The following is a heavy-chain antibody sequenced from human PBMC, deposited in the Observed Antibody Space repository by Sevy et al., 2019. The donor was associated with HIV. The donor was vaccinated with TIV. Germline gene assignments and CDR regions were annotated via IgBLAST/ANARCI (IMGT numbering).Heavy chain of an antibody. CDR3: ARRYFDL. V-gene: IGHV3-7*01. CDR1: GFSFTDFW. J-gene: IGHJ4*02. CDR2: INQDGSEM. Sequence: GGSLRLSFKASGFSFTDFWMQWVRQVPGKGPEWVANINQDGSEMYYVDSVKGRFTISRDNAESALYLQMHGLRAEDAATYFCARRYFDLWGQGTVVTVSS.